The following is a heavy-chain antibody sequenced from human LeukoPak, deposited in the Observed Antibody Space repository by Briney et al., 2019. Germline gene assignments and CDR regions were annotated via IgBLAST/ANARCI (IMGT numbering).Heavy chain of an antibody. D-gene: IGHD3-22*01. CDR3: ARPGDYYDSSGYAGAFDI. Sequence: SVKVSCKASGGTFSSYAISWVRQAPGQGLEWMGGIIPIFGTANYAQKFQGRVTITADESTSTAYMELSSLRSEDTAVYYCARPGDYYDSSGYAGAFDIWGQGTMDTVSS. CDR2: IIPIFGTA. J-gene: IGHJ3*02. CDR1: GGTFSSYA. V-gene: IGHV1-69*13.